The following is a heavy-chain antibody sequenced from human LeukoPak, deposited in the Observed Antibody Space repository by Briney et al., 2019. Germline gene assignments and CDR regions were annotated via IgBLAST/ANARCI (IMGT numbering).Heavy chain of an antibody. V-gene: IGHV1-8*01. J-gene: IGHJ4*02. CDR1: GYTFTSYD. Sequence: GASVKVSCKASGYTFTSYDINWVRQATGQGLEWMGRMNPNSGNTGYAQKFQGRVTMTRNTSISTAYMELSSLRSEDTAVYYCARVARRGFRGFDWLLHYWGQGTLVTVSS. D-gene: IGHD3-9*01. CDR3: ARVARRGFRGFDWLLHY. CDR2: MNPNSGNT.